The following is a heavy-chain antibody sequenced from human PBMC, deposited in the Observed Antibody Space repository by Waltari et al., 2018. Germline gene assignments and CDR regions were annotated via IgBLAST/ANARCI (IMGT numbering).Heavy chain of an antibody. V-gene: IGHV1-2*02. Sequence: QVQLVQSGAEVKKPGASVNVSCKASGYTFTGYSIYWVRQAPGQGLEWMGWINPNSGSTNYAQKFQGRVAMTEDTSIRTAYMELSRLRSDDAAVYYCARGIGRWELAYGMDVWGQGTTVTVSS. CDR1: GYTFTGYS. CDR2: INPNSGST. J-gene: IGHJ6*02. CDR3: ARGIGRWELAYGMDV. D-gene: IGHD1-26*01.